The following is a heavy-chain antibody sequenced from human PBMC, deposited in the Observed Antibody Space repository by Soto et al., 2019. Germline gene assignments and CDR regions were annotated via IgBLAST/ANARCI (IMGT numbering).Heavy chain of an antibody. CDR1: GFTFSSYS. Sequence: GGSLRLSCAASGFTFSSYSMNWVRQAPGKGLEWVSSISSSSSYIYYADSVKGRFTISRDNAKNPLYLQMNSLRAEDTAVYYCARDQVGDFGGYWGQGTLVTVSS. J-gene: IGHJ4*02. V-gene: IGHV3-21*01. CDR3: ARDQVGDFGGY. CDR2: ISSSSSYI. D-gene: IGHD3-10*01.